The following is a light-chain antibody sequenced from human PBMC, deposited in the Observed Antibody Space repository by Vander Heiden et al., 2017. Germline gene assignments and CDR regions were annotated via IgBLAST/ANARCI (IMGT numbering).Light chain of an antibody. V-gene: IGKV1-5*01. CDR1: QSISTW. Sequence: DIQMTQSPSTLSASVGDRVTITCRASQSISTWLAWYQQKRGRAPKLLIYDASSLQSGVPSRFSGSGSGTDFTLAISILQPDDFATYYCQQYNSYPLTFGGGTKVEIK. CDR3: QQYNSYPLT. CDR2: DAS. J-gene: IGKJ4*01.